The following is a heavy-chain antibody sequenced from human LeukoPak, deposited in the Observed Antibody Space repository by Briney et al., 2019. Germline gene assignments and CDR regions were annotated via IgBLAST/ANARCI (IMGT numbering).Heavy chain of an antibody. CDR1: GGSISSHY. D-gene: IGHD6-19*01. J-gene: IGHJ5*02. CDR2: ISYSGST. V-gene: IGHV4-59*11. Sequence: SETLSLTCLVSGGSISSHYWTWIRQPPGKGLEWIGYISYSGSTNYNPFLKSRVTMSVDTSKNHFSLKLTSVTAADTAVYYCARDKVAVDGPRFDPWGQGTLVTVSS. CDR3: ARDKVAVDGPRFDP.